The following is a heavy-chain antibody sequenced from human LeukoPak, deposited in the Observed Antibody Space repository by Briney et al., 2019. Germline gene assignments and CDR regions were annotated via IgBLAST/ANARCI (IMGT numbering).Heavy chain of an antibody. Sequence: GGSLRLSCAASGFSFSTYWMHWVRQAPGKGLEWVAVIWYDGSNKYYADSVKGRFTISRDNSKNTLYLQMNSLRAEDTAVYYCARDNGYSSSWFDYWGQGTLVTVSS. D-gene: IGHD6-13*01. J-gene: IGHJ5*01. CDR2: IWYDGSNK. CDR3: ARDNGYSSSWFDY. CDR1: GFSFSTYW. V-gene: IGHV3-33*08.